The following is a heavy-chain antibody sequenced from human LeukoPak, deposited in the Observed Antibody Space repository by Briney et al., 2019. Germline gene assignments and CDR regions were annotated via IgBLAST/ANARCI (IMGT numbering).Heavy chain of an antibody. CDR2: INPNSGGT. D-gene: IGHD1-1*01. CDR3: ARGLVTPQNKERTAFDI. V-gene: IGHV1-2*02. Sequence: ASVKVSCKASGYTFTGYYMHWVRQAPGQGLEWMGWINPNSGGTNYAQKFQGRVTMTRDTSISTAYMELSRLRSDDTAVYYCARGLVTPQNKERTAFDIWGKGKMVTV. J-gene: IGHJ3*02. CDR1: GYTFTGYY.